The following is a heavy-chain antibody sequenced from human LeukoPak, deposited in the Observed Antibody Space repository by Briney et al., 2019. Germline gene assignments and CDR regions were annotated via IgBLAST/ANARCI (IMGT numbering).Heavy chain of an antibody. CDR3: AKDFARFVPSGYYYFDY. V-gene: IGHV3-23*01. CDR2: ISGSGGST. J-gene: IGHJ4*02. Sequence: GGSLRLSCAASGFTFSSYAMSWGRKAPGKGLEWVSAISGSGGSTYYADSAKGRFTISRDNSKNTLYLQMNSLRAEDTAVYYCAKDFARFVPSGYYYFDYWGQGTLVTVSS. D-gene: IGHD3-22*01. CDR1: GFTFSSYA.